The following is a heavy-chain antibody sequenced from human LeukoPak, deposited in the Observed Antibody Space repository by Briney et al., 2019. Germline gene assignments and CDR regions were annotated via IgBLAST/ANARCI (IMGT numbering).Heavy chain of an antibody. CDR1: GYSFTPYY. Sequence: GESLQISCKGSGYSFTPYYIGWVRQMPGKGLEWMGIIYPGDSDTRYNPSFEGQVTISVDKSISTAYLQWSSLKASDTAMYYCARVVSSGWYSDYWGQGTLVTVSS. CDR2: IYPGDSDT. D-gene: IGHD6-19*01. CDR3: ARVVSSGWYSDY. V-gene: IGHV5-51*01. J-gene: IGHJ4*02.